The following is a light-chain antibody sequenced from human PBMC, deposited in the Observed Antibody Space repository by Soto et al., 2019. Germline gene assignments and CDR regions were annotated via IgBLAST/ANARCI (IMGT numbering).Light chain of an antibody. Sequence: IHPTQCSSILSASVGDRVTLTCRASQDVSDFLAWYQHAPGKAPNLLIYGGYTLQSGVPSRFSGSGSGTEFSLTITGLQPEDFATYYCQYLNGVPTITFGQGTRLAVK. V-gene: IGKV1-9*01. CDR3: QYLNGVPTIT. J-gene: IGKJ5*01. CDR1: QDVSDF. CDR2: GGY.